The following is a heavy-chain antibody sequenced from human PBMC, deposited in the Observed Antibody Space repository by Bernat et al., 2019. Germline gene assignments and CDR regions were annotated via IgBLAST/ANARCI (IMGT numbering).Heavy chain of an antibody. J-gene: IGHJ4*02. V-gene: IGHV3-74*01. CDR2: INGDGVRT. D-gene: IGHD5-18*01. CDR1: GFSFSSYW. Sequence: EVQLVESGGGLVQPGGSLRVSCAASGFSFSSYWMHWVRQAPGEGLVWVSCINGDGVRTRDADSVKGRFTISRDNAKNSLYLQMNSLRAEDTAVYYCVPTPRWDTAMVFDYWGQGTLVTVSS. CDR3: VPTPRWDTAMVFDY.